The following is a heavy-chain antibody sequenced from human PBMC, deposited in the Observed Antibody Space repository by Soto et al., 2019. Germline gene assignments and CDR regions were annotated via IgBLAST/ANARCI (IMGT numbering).Heavy chain of an antibody. CDR3: ARVRTTVTTLAY. CDR2: IKQDGSEK. V-gene: IGHV3-7*01. D-gene: IGHD4-17*01. Sequence: GGSLRLSCAVSGFSFSSYWISWVRQAPGKGLQWVANIKQDGSEKYHVDSVKGRFTISRDNAKNSLYLQMNSLRAEDTAVYYCARVRTTVTTLAYWGQGTLVTVSS. CDR1: GFSFSSYW. J-gene: IGHJ4*02.